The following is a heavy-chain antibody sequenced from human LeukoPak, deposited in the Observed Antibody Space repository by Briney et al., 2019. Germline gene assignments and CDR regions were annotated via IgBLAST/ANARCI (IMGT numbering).Heavy chain of an antibody. J-gene: IGHJ4*02. V-gene: IGHV3-21*01. CDR3: AKEPDSGSYYPMYYFDY. CDR2: FSSIGSHR. D-gene: IGHD1-26*01. CDR1: GFTFSNYD. Sequence: GGSLRLSCAASGFTFSNYDMNWVRQAPGQGLEWVSLFSSIGSHRYYAGSVKGRFTISRDNAKNSLHLQMNSLRPGDTAVYYCAKEPDSGSYYPMYYFDYWGQGTLVTVSS.